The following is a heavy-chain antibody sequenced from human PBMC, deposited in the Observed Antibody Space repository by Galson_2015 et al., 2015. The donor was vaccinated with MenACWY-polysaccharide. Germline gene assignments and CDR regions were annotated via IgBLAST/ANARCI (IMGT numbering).Heavy chain of an antibody. CDR1: GFTFGDYA. J-gene: IGHJ4*02. CDR3: TRGLMGPPGPDY. V-gene: IGHV3-49*04. CDR2: SGSKPYGGTT. Sequence: SLRLSCATSGFTFGDYAMSWVRQSPGKGLEWVGFSGSKPYGGTTKYAASLSGRFSISRDDSNSIAYLQMNSLKTEDTAVYYCTRGLMGPPGPDYWGQGTLVTVSS. D-gene: IGHD2-8*01.